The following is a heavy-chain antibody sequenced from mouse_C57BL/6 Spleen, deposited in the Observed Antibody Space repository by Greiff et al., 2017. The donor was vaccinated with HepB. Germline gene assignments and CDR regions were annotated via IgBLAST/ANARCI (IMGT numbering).Heavy chain of an antibody. CDR2: IYPGDGDT. CDR3: ASRGDYGSPYAMDY. Sequence: VKLMESGAELVKPGASVKISCKASGYAFSSYWMNWVKQRPGKGLEWIGQIYPGDGDTNYNGKFKGKATLTADKSSSTAYMQLSSLTSEDSAVYFCASRGDYGSPYAMDYWGQGTSVTVSS. D-gene: IGHD1-1*01. V-gene: IGHV1-80*01. CDR1: GYAFSSYW. J-gene: IGHJ4*01.